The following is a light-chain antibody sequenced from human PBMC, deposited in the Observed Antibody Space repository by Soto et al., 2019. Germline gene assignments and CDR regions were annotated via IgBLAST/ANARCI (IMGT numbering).Light chain of an antibody. CDR3: KQRSNFT. CDR2: DAS. Sequence: IQLTQSPSSLSASVGDRVTITCRASQDSTKYLAWYQQKPGKAPNLLIYDASTLHSGVPSRFSGSGSGTDFTLTVSGLEPEDFAVYYCKQRSNFTFGQGTRLEIK. CDR1: QDSTKY. J-gene: IGKJ5*01. V-gene: IGKV1-9*01.